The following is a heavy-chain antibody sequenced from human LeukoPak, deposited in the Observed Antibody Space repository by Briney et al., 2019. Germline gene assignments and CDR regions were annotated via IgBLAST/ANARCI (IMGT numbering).Heavy chain of an antibody. CDR1: GFTFSSYA. CDR3: ARESIVAAGTRGYFDY. J-gene: IGHJ4*02. V-gene: IGHV3-30-3*01. Sequence: GRSLRLSCAASGFTFSSYAMHWVRQAPGKGLEWVAVISYDGSNKYYADSVKGRFTISRDNSKNTLYLQMNSLRAEDTAVYYCARESIVAAGTRGYFDYWGQGTLVIVSS. D-gene: IGHD6-13*01. CDR2: ISYDGSNK.